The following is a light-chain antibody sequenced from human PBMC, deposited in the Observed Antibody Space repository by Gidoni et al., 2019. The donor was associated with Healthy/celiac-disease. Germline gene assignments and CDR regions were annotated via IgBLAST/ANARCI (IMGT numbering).Light chain of an antibody. CDR1: QSLLHSNGYNY. CDR3: MQALQTPPS. Sequence: DIAMTQSPLSLPVTPGEPASISCRSSQSLLHSNGYNYLDWYLQKPGQSPQLLIYLGSNRASGVPDRFSGSGSGIDFTLKISRVEAEDVGVYYCMQALQTPPSFGGGTKVEIK. V-gene: IGKV2-28*01. CDR2: LGS. J-gene: IGKJ4*01.